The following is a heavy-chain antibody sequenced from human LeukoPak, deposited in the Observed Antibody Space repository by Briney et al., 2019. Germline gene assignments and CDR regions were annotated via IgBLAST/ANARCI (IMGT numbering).Heavy chain of an antibody. V-gene: IGHV3-9*03. CDR1: GFTFDDYA. D-gene: IGHD6-19*01. Sequence: GGSLRLSCAASGFTFDDYAMHWVRQAPGKGLEWVSGISWNSGSIGYADSVRGRFTISRDNAKNSLYLQMNSLRAEDMALYYCAKDNEYSSGLIVGAFDIWGQGTMVTVSS. CDR3: AKDNEYSSGLIVGAFDI. J-gene: IGHJ3*02. CDR2: ISWNSGSI.